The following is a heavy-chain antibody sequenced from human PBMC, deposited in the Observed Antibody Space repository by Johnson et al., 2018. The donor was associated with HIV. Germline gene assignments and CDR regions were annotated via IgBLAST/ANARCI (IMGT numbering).Heavy chain of an antibody. CDR3: TTDQAGDYVGGTYRDAFDI. CDR2: IKSKTDGGTT. J-gene: IGHJ3*02. V-gene: IGHV3-15*01. D-gene: IGHD3-16*02. Sequence: MQLVESGGGLVKPGGSLRLSCAASGFTFSNAWMSWVRQAPGKGLEWVGRIKSKTDGGTTDYAAPVKGRFTISRDDSKNTLYLQMNSLKTEDTAVYFCTTDQAGDYVGGTYRDAFDIWGQGTMVTVSS. CDR1: GFTFSNAW.